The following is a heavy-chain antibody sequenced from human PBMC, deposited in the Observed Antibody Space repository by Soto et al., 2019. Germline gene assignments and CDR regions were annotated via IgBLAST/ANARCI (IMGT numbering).Heavy chain of an antibody. CDR3: AKEGSHHDSSGPFGY. Sequence: PGGSLRLSCAVSGITVSGKKYITWVRQAPGKGLEWVAAIIGSGGSTYYTDSVKGRFTISRDNSKNTLYLQMSSLRAEDTAVYYCAKEGSHHDSSGPFGYWGQGTLVTVSS. J-gene: IGHJ4*02. V-gene: IGHV3-23*01. CDR2: IIGSGGST. CDR1: GITVSGKKY. D-gene: IGHD3-22*01.